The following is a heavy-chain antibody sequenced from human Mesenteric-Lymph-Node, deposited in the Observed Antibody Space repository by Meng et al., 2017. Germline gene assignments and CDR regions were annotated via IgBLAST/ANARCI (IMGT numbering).Heavy chain of an antibody. D-gene: IGHD4-17*01. Sequence: GGSLRLSCAASVFSFSNYAMTWVRQAPGKGLEWVANIKQDGSEKYYVDSVKGRFTISRDNAKNSLYLQMNSLRAEDTAVYYCARSTVTTTILSYYYGMDVWGQGTTVTVSS. CDR2: IKQDGSEK. CDR1: VFSFSNYA. V-gene: IGHV3-7*01. J-gene: IGHJ6*02. CDR3: ARSTVTTTILSYYYGMDV.